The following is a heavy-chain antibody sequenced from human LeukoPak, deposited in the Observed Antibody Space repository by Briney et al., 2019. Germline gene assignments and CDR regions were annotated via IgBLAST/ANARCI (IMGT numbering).Heavy chain of an antibody. CDR1: GFTFSSYG. J-gene: IGHJ4*02. V-gene: IGHV3-30*02. CDR3: ARVATVRFFPSGYFDY. Sequence: RGGSLRLSCAASGFTFSSYGMHWVRQAPGKGLEWVTYIRYDGSKKYYADSLKGRFTISRDNSKNTLYLQITSLRSDDTAVYYCARVATVRFFPSGYFDYWGQGTLVTVSS. CDR2: IRYDGSKK. D-gene: IGHD3-3*01.